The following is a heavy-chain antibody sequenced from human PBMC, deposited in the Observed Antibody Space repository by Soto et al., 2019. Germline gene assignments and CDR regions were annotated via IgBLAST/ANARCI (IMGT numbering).Heavy chain of an antibody. CDR3: AREGVAGRTNYYYYGMAV. D-gene: IGHD1-7*01. V-gene: IGHV4-59*01. CDR2: IYYSGST. Sequence: PSETLSLTCTVSGGSISSYYWSWIRQPPGKGLEWIGYIYYSGSTNYNPSLKSRVTISVDTSKNQFSLKLSSVTAADTAVYYCAREGVAGRTNYYYYGMAVWGQGTTVTVYS. J-gene: IGHJ6*02. CDR1: GGSISSYY.